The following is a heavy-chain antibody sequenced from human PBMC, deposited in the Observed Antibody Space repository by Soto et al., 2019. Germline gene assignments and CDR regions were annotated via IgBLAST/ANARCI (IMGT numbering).Heavy chain of an antibody. J-gene: IGHJ4*02. D-gene: IGHD3-16*01. CDR2: ISSSSTTI. V-gene: IGHV3-48*02. Sequence: EVQLVESGGDLVQPGGSLRLCCAASGFIFSSYSMNWVRQAPGKGLEWVSYISSSSTTIYYADSVKGRFTISRDNAKNLLYLQMNSLRDEDTAVYYCARDRPLGFHTYAWDYWGPGTLVTVSS. CDR3: ARDRPLGFHTYAWDY. CDR1: GFIFSSYS.